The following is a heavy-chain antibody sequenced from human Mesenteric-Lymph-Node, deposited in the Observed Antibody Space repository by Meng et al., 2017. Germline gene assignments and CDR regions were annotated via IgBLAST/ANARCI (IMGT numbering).Heavy chain of an antibody. Sequence: QVQLVQSGAEVKKPGAAVKVACKASGYTFTSYYMHWVRQAPGQGLEWMGIINPSGGSTSYAQKFQGRVTMTRDTSTSTVYMELSSLRSEDTAVYYCARDETGTTPFGYWGQGTLVTVSS. J-gene: IGHJ4*02. CDR2: INPSGGST. CDR3: ARDETGTTPFGY. CDR1: GYTFTSYY. V-gene: IGHV1-46*01. D-gene: IGHD1-7*01.